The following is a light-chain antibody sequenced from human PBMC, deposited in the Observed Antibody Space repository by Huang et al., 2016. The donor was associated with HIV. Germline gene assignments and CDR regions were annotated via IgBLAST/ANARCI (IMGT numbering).Light chain of an antibody. Sequence: DIQMTQSPSSLSASIGDRVTITCRASQGISTYLAWYQQKPGKAPKLLIYDADILQSGVPSRFSGSGSGTDFTLTINRLQSEDVATYYCQRYNNAPITFGQGTRLEIK. CDR1: QGISTY. J-gene: IGKJ5*01. CDR2: DAD. V-gene: IGKV1-27*01. CDR3: QRYNNAPIT.